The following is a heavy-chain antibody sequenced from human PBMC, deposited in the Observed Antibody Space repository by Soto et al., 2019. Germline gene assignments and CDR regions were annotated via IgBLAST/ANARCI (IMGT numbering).Heavy chain of an antibody. CDR3: ARDSAYDILTGLYAFDI. CDR2: IYYSGST. V-gene: IGHV4-30-4*01. Sequence: SETLSLTCTVSGGSISSGDYYWSWIRQPPGKGLEWIGYIYYSGSTYYNPSLKSRVTISVDTSKNQFSLKLSSVTAADTAVYYCARDSAYDILTGLYAFDIWGQGTMVTVSS. J-gene: IGHJ3*02. D-gene: IGHD3-9*01. CDR1: GGSISSGDYY.